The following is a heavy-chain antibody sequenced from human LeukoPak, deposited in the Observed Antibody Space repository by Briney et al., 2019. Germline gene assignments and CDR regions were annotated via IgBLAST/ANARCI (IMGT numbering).Heavy chain of an antibody. J-gene: IGHJ6*02. D-gene: IGHD4-11*01. CDR1: GLTFSSYG. Sequence: GGSLRLSCAASGLTFSSYGMHWVRQAPGKGLEWVAVISYDGSNKYYADSVKGRFTISRDNSKNTLYLQMNSLRAEDTAVYYCAKVTTLYYYYGMDVWGQGTTVTVSS. CDR2: ISYDGSNK. CDR3: AKVTTLYYYYGMDV. V-gene: IGHV3-30*18.